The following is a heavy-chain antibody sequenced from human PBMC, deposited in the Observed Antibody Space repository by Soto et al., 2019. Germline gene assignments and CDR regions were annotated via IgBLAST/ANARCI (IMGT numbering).Heavy chain of an antibody. CDR2: IYSGGST. V-gene: IGHV3-53*01. J-gene: IGHJ6*02. D-gene: IGHD1-1*01. CDR1: GFTVSSSY. CDR3: ARDGTTNSAAYYRMDV. Sequence: PCGSLRLSCAASGFTVSSSYMSWVRQAPGKWLEWVSLIYSGGSTYYADSVKGRFTISRDTSKNTLYHQMNSLRGEDTAVYYCARDGTTNSAAYYRMDVWGQGSTVSVSS.